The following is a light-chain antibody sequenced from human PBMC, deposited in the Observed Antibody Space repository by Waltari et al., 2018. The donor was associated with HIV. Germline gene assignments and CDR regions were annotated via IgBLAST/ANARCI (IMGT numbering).Light chain of an antibody. CDR3: SSYAGSNNFV. J-gene: IGLJ1*01. V-gene: IGLV2-8*01. CDR1: SSDVGGFNY. Sequence: QSALTQPPSASGSPGQSVTISYTGTSSDVGGFNYVSWYQQHPGTAPKLMIYEVTKRPSGVPDRFSGSKSGNTASLTVSGLQAEDEADYYCSSYAGSNNFVFGTGTKVTVL. CDR2: EVT.